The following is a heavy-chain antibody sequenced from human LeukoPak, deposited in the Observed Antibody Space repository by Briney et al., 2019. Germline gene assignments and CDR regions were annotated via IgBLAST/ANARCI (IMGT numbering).Heavy chain of an antibody. D-gene: IGHD2-21*02. V-gene: IGHV3-74*01. CDR2: ISPTGSTT. CDR1: GFSFSGHW. J-gene: IGHJ4*02. Sequence: GGSLRLSCTASGFSFSGHWMHWARQLPGKGLVWVSRISPTGSTTSYADSVKGRFTVSRDNAKNTLYLQVNNLRAEDTAVYYCAREAAYCGGDCYGFFDCWGQGTQVTVSS. CDR3: AREAAYCGGDCYGFFDC.